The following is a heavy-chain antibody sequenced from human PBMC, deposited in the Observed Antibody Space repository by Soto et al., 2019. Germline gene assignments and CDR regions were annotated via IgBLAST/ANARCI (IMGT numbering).Heavy chain of an antibody. CDR3: ARHWGDYGDPWYYYGMDV. J-gene: IGHJ6*02. CDR2: IYYTGST. V-gene: IGHV4-39*01. Sequence: QLQLQESGPGLVKTSETLSLTCTVSGGSISTYYWSWIRQPPGKGLEWIGIIYYTGSTWYNPSLKSRVTISVDTSKNQFSLRVSSLTAADTAVYYCARHWGDYGDPWYYYGMDVWGQGTTVTVSS. CDR1: GGSISTYY. D-gene: IGHD4-17*01.